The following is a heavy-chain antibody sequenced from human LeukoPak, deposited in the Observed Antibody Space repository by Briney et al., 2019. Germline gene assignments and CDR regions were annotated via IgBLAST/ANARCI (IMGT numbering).Heavy chain of an antibody. CDR1: GFTFDDYG. V-gene: IGHV3-20*01. CDR3: AREVLGVGRNWFDP. D-gene: IGHD3-10*01. J-gene: IGHJ5*02. CDR2: INWSGGST. Sequence: GGSLTLSCAASGFTFDDYGMSWVRQPPGKGLEWISGINWSGGSTGYADSVKGRFTISRENATNSLYLQMHSLRTDATALVHFAREVLGVGRNWFDPWGQETLVTVSS.